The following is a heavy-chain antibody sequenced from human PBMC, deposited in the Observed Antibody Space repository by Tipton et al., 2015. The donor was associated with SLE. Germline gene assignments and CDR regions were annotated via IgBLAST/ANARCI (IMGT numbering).Heavy chain of an antibody. D-gene: IGHD3-22*01. J-gene: IGHJ6*03. CDR2: IRYDGSNK. CDR1: GFTFSSYG. CDR3: ARDSDYYDSSGPHYYYYYMDV. V-gene: IGHV3-30*02. Sequence: SLRLSCAASGFTFSSYGMHWVRQAPGKGLEWVAFIRYDGSNKYYADSVKGRFTISRDNSKNTLYLQMNSLRAEDTAVYYCARDSDYYDSSGPHYYYYYMDVWGKGTTVTVSS.